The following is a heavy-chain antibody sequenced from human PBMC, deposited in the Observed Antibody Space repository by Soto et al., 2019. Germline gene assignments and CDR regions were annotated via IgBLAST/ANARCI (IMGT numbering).Heavy chain of an antibody. CDR2: IFLDDYK. Sequence: QITLKASGPTLVKPTKTLTLTCTFSVFSRSTSEVGVGWIRQPPGKAPEWLGMIFLDDYKRYSPSLKSSLTIPKDTSKNQVVLTMAHMDPVDTATYFCAHIQLILRFGEAKEPYYNYIDGWGKGTTVTVSS. D-gene: IGHD3-10*01. J-gene: IGHJ6*03. CDR3: AHIQLILRFGEAKEPYYNYIDG. CDR1: VFSRSTSEVG. V-gene: IGHV2-5*02.